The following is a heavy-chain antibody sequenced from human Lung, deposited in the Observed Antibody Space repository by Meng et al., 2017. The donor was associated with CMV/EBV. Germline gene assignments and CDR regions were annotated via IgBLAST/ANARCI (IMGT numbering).Heavy chain of an antibody. V-gene: IGHV6-1*01. J-gene: IGHJ4*02. Sequence: VQLPQSGPGLVNPSQTLSLTCAISGDSVSINSAAWTWSGRSPSRGLEWLGRKYYRTKWYNDYAVYVKSRITINPDTSKNQFSLQLNSVTPEDKAVYYCARGGMGFDYWGQGTLVTASS. D-gene: IGHD3-16*01. CDR1: GDSVSINSAA. CDR3: ARGGMGFDY. CDR2: KYYRTKWYN.